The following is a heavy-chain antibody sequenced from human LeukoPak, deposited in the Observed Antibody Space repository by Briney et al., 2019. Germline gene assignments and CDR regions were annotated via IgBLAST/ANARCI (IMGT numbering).Heavy chain of an antibody. CDR3: ARPNVAFDAFDI. D-gene: IGHD1-1*01. J-gene: IGHJ3*02. CDR1: GYTFTSYY. V-gene: IGHV1-46*01. CDR2: INPSGGST. Sequence: GASVKASCKASGYTFTSYYMHWVRRAPGQGLEWRGIINPSGGSTSCAQKFQGRVTMTRDTSTSTVYMELSRLRSDDTAVYYCARPNVAFDAFDIWGQGTMVTVSS.